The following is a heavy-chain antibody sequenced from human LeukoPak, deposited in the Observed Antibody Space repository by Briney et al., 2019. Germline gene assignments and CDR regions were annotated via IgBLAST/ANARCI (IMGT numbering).Heavy chain of an antibody. V-gene: IGHV4-59*01. CDR2: IYYSENT. Sequence: SETLSLTCTDYGGSISGYYWSWIRQPPGKGLEWIVYIYYSENTNYNPSLKRRVTISVDTSKNQFSLKLSSVTAADTAMYYCASGMGGNWFDPWGQGTLVTVSS. CDR3: ASGMGGNWFDP. J-gene: IGHJ5*02. CDR1: GGSISGYY. D-gene: IGHD1-14*01.